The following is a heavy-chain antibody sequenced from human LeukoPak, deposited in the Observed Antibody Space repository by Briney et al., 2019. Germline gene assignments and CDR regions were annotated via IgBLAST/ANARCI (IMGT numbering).Heavy chain of an antibody. J-gene: IGHJ6*04. V-gene: IGHV3-48*01. Sequence: PGGSLRLSCAASGFIFSSYNMNWVRQAPGKGLEWVSYISSSASTIFYADSVKGRFTISRDNAKNSLYLQMNSLRAEDTAVYYCAKDGDPIVVVPAAIVDVWGKGTTVTVSS. CDR1: GFIFSSYN. D-gene: IGHD2-2*02. CDR3: AKDGDPIVVVPAAIVDV. CDR2: ISSSASTI.